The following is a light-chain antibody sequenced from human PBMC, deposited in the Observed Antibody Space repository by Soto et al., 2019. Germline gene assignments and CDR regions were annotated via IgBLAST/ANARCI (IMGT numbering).Light chain of an antibody. Sequence: EIVLTQSPGTLSLSPGERATLSCRASQSVSSSYLAWYQQKPGQAPRRLSYGASSRATGIPDRFSGSGSGTDFTLTISRLEPEDFAVYYCQQYGSSPPITFGQGTRREIK. CDR1: QSVSSSY. CDR3: QQYGSSPPIT. CDR2: GAS. V-gene: IGKV3-20*01. J-gene: IGKJ5*01.